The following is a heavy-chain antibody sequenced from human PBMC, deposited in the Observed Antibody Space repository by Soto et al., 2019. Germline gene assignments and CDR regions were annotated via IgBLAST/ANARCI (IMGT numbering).Heavy chain of an antibody. CDR3: AREGPALGDDYVWGSYRYASAFDI. Sequence: EVQLLESGGGLVQPGGSLRLSCAASGFSVSRYAMMWVRQPPGKGQEWVAGMTGSGGDIRYADPVKGRFTISRDNAKNSLYLQMNSLRAEDTAVYYCAREGPALGDDYVWGSYRYASAFDIWGQGTMVTVSS. J-gene: IGHJ3*02. CDR2: MTGSGGDI. V-gene: IGHV3-23*01. CDR1: GFSVSRYA. D-gene: IGHD3-16*02.